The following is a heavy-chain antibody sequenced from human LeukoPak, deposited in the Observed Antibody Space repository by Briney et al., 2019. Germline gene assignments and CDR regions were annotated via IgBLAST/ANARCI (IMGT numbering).Heavy chain of an antibody. Sequence: GGSLRLSCAASGFTFSSYWMSWVRQAPGKGLEWVANIKQDGSEKYYVDSVKGRFTISRDNAKNSLYLQMNSLRAEDTAVYYCARGIVGATYYSDYWGQGTLVTVSS. D-gene: IGHD1-26*01. CDR3: ARGIVGATYYSDY. CDR2: IKQDGSEK. V-gene: IGHV3-7*01. J-gene: IGHJ4*02. CDR1: GFTFSSYW.